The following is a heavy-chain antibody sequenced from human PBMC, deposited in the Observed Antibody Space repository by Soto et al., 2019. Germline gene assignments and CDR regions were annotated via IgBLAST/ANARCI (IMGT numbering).Heavy chain of an antibody. V-gene: IGHV3-48*02. J-gene: IGHJ5*02. CDR1: GFTFSSYS. D-gene: IGHD3-22*01. CDR2: ISSSSSTI. Sequence: EVQLVESGGRLVQPGGSLRLSCAASGFTFSSYSMNWVRQAPGKGLAWVSYISSSSSTIYYADSVKGRFTISRDNAKNSLYLQMNSLRDEDTAVYYCARGIYYDSSSPYHWGQGTLVTVSS. CDR3: ARGIYYDSSSPYH.